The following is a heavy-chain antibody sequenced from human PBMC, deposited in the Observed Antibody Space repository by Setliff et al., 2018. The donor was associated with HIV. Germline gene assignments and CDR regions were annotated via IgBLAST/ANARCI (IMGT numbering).Heavy chain of an antibody. CDR2: IYYRGNT. V-gene: IGHV4-59*11. D-gene: IGHD4-17*01. CDR1: GGSITSHY. Sequence: SETLSLTCTVSGGSITSHYWSWIRQPPGKGLEWIGYIYYRGNTNYNPSLKSRVTISVDTSKNQLSLKLSSVTAADTAVYYCAREIYGGNSRPFDYWGQGTLVTVSS. CDR3: AREIYGGNSRPFDY. J-gene: IGHJ4*02.